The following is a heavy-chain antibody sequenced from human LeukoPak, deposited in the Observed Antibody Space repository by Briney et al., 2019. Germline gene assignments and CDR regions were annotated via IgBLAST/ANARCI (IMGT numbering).Heavy chain of an antibody. CDR2: IYYSGST. Sequence: SETLSLTCTVSGGSISSSSYYWGWIRQPPGKGLEWIGSIYYSGSTYYNPSLKSRVTISVDKSNNQFSLKLSSVTAADTAVYYCARDGGSSGSLDYFDYWGQGTLVTVSS. J-gene: IGHJ4*02. D-gene: IGHD1-26*01. V-gene: IGHV4-39*07. CDR1: GGSISSSSYY. CDR3: ARDGGSSGSLDYFDY.